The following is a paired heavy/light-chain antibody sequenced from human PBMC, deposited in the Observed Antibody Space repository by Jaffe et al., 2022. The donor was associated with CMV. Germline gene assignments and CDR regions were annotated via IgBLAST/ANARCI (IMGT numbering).Light chain of an antibody. CDR2: DAS. J-gene: IGKJ4*01. V-gene: IGKV3-11*01. CDR3: QQRSRWPLT. Sequence: ETVLTQSPATLSLSPGERATLSCRASESVSSYLAWYQQKPGQPPRLLIYDASNRATGIPARFSGSGSGTDFTLIISSLEPEDFAVYYCQQRSRWPLTFGGGTKVEIK. CDR1: ESVSSY.
Heavy chain of an antibody. Sequence: EVQLVESGGGLVQPGGSLRLSCVASGFSFSSYEMNWVRQAPGKGLEWVSYISGSGTSKYYTDSMKGRFTISRDNAKNSMFLQMNSLRAEDTAVYYCARIKFIITGSTGAFDIWGLGTMVTVSS. CDR1: GFSFSSYE. V-gene: IGHV3-48*03. J-gene: IGHJ3*02. D-gene: IGHD1-7*01. CDR2: ISGSGTSK. CDR3: ARIKFIITGSTGAFDI.